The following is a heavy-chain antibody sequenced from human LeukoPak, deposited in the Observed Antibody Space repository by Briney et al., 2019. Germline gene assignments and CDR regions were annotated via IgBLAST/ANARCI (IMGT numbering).Heavy chain of an antibody. Sequence: GASVKVSCKASGGTFSSYAISWVRQAPGQGLEWMGRIIPILGIANYAQKFQGRVTITADKSTSTAYMELSSLRSEDTAVYYCAREIAAAGIYYYYGMDVWGQGTTVTVSS. CDR2: IIPILGIA. J-gene: IGHJ6*02. CDR1: GGTFSSYA. V-gene: IGHV1-69*04. CDR3: AREIAAAGIYYYYGMDV. D-gene: IGHD6-13*01.